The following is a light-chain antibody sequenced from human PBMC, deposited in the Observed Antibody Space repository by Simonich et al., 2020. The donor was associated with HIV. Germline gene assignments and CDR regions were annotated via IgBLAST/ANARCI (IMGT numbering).Light chain of an antibody. V-gene: IGLV2-14*03. CDR3: SSYTSSSTWV. J-gene: IGLJ3*02. CDR1: SSDVGGYNY. CDR2: AVS. Sequence: QSALTQPASVSGSPRQSITISCTGTSSDVGGYNYVSWYQHHPGKAPKLWIYAVSKRPSGVSNRFSGSKSGNTASLTISGLQAEDEADYYCSSYTSSSTWVFGGGTKLTVL.